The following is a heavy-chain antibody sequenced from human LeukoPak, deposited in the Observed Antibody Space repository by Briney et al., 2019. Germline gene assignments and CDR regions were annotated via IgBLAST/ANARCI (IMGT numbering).Heavy chain of an antibody. V-gene: IGHV1-2*02. CDR3: AGALYYYDSSGYFYFDY. CDR1: GYTFTDYY. J-gene: IGHJ4*02. D-gene: IGHD3-22*01. CDR2: INPDSGGT. Sequence: ASVTVSCTASGYTFTDYYMHWVRQAPGQGLEWMGWINPDSGGTNYAQNFQGRVTMTRDTSISTAYMELSRLRSDDTAVYYCAGALYYYDSSGYFYFDYWGQGTLAIVSS.